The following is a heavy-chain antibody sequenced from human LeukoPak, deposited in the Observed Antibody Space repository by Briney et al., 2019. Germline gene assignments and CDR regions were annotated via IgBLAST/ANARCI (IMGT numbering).Heavy chain of an antibody. CDR1: GFTFSSYS. CDR2: ISSSSYI. D-gene: IGHD6-6*01. Sequence: PGGSLRLSCAASGFTFSSYSMNWVRQAPGKGLEWVSSISSSSYIYYADSVKGRFTISRDNAKNSLYLQMNSLRAEDTAVYYCARDGGEQLVPFDYWGQGTLVTVSS. V-gene: IGHV3-21*01. CDR3: ARDGGEQLVPFDY. J-gene: IGHJ4*02.